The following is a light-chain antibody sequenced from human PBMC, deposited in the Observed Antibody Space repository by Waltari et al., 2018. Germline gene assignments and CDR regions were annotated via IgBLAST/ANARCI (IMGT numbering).Light chain of an antibody. J-gene: IGLJ1*01. Sequence: QSALTQPASVSGSPGQSITISCTGISSDLDDYNYVSWYRQFSGKAPKLISYDGNSRPSGFSDRFSRSKSGNTASLVISGLQAEDEADYYCVSYTLNTNFYVFGTGTKVTVL. CDR1: SSDLDDYNY. CDR2: DGN. V-gene: IGLV2-14*03. CDR3: VSYTLNTNFYV.